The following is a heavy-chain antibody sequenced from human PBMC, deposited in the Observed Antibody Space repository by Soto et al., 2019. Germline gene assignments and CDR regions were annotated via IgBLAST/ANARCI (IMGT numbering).Heavy chain of an antibody. CDR2: INHSGST. Sequence: SETLSLTCAVYGGSFSGYYWTWIRQPPGTGLEWIGEINHSGSTNYNPSIKSRVTISVDTSKNQFSMKLTSVTAADTAVYYCARDKITGLFDYWGQGTLVTSP. D-gene: IGHD2-8*02. CDR3: ARDKITGLFDY. CDR1: GGSFSGYY. V-gene: IGHV4-34*01. J-gene: IGHJ4*02.